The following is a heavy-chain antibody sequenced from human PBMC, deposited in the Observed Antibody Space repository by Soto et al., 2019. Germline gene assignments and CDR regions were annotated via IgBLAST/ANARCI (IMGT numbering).Heavy chain of an antibody. CDR1: GFSFSNYA. CDR3: ARVFGSTSYYGSGHGDWGLSHGYGLDV. CDR2: ISSDNTNI. V-gene: IGHV3-21*01. D-gene: IGHD3-10*01. Sequence: PGGSLRLSCAASGFSFSNYAMNWVRHAPGKGLECVSSISSDNTNIYYADSVKGRFTISRDKAKNSVDLQMNSLRDEGTALDYCARVFGSTSYYGSGHGDWGLSHGYGLDVWGQGTTVTVSS. J-gene: IGHJ6*02.